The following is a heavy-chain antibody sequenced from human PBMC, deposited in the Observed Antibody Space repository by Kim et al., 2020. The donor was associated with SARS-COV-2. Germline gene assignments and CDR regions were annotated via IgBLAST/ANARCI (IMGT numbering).Heavy chain of an antibody. Sequence: GGSLRLSCVASGFTFSGSAMHWVRQASGKGLEWVGRIRSKANNYATGYAASVKGRFTISSDDATNTAYLQINSLKTEATAVYYSTSGIIEAAGSHDVDYWGQGTLVTVSS. D-gene: IGHD6-13*01. CDR3: TSGIIEAAGSHDVDY. V-gene: IGHV3-73*01. CDR2: IRSKANNYAT. J-gene: IGHJ4*02. CDR1: GFTFSGSA.